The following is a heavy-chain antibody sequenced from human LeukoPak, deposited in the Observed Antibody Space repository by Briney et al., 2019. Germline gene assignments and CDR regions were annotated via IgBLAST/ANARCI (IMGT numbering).Heavy chain of an antibody. CDR1: GYTFTGYY. CDR3: ARDKGRIYSSGWYGFDP. J-gene: IGHJ5*02. V-gene: IGHV1-2*02. Sequence: GASVKVSCKASGYTFTGYYMHWVRQAPGQGLEWMGWINPNSGSTNYAQKFQGRVTMTRDTSISTAYMELSRLRSDDTAVYYCARDKGRIYSSGWYGFDPWGQGTLVTVSS. CDR2: INPNSGST. D-gene: IGHD6-13*01.